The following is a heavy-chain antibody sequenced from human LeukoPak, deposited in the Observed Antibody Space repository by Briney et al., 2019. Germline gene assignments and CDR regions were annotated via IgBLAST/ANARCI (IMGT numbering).Heavy chain of an antibody. Sequence: GGSLRLSCAASGFTLSSYGMSWVRQAPGKGLEWVSAISGSGGSTYYADSVKGRFTISRDNSKNTLYLQMNSLRAEDTAVYYCAKSFGPVIAAAGTGADWGQGTLVTVSS. J-gene: IGHJ4*02. CDR1: GFTLSSYG. V-gene: IGHV3-23*01. CDR3: AKSFGPVIAAAGTGAD. D-gene: IGHD6-13*01. CDR2: ISGSGGST.